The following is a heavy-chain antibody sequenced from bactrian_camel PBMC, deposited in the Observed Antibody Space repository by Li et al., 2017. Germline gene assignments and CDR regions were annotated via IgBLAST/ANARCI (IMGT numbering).Heavy chain of an antibody. J-gene: IGHJ4*01. D-gene: IGHD5*01. V-gene: IGHV3-2*01. CDR1: GFSFSSYY. CDR2: ISSDGSIT. Sequence: HVQLVESGGGLVQPGGSLRLSCAYSGFSFSSYYTNWVRQAPGKGPEWVSSISSDGSITYYIDSVMGRFTISRDNADNMVYLQMNSLKTEDTAVYYCAATDGWVPSSLGQGTQVTVS.